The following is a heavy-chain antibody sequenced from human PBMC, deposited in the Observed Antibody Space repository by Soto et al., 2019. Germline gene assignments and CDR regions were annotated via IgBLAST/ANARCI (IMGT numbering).Heavy chain of an antibody. V-gene: IGHV1-69*06. CDR1: GGTFSSYA. CDR3: ARGPRCSSTSCSPPSEYYYYYGMDV. CDR2: IIPIFGTA. J-gene: IGHJ6*02. D-gene: IGHD2-2*01. Sequence: SVKVSCKASGGTFSSYAISWVRQAPGQGLEWMGGIIPIFGTANYAQKFQGRVTITADKSTSTAYMELSSLRSEDTAVYYCARGPRCSSTSCSPPSEYYYYYGMDVWGQGTTVTVSS.